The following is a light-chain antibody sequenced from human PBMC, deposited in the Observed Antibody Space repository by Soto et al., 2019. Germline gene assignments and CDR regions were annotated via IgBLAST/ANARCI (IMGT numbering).Light chain of an antibody. V-gene: IGKV1-6*01. CDR3: LQDYDYPWT. CDR1: QGIIND. CDR2: AAS. Sequence: AIQMTQSPSSLSASVGDRVTITCRASQGIINDLSWHQQKPGKAPKLLIYAASNLQSGVPSRFSGSGSGTDFTLTISSLQPEDFATYYCLQDYDYPWTFGQGTMVDIK. J-gene: IGKJ1*01.